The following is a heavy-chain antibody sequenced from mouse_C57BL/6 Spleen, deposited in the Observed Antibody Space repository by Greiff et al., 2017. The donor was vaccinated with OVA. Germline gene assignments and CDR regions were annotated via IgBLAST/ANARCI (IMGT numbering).Heavy chain of an antibody. CDR3: ARETVTTGCDV. J-gene: IGHJ1*03. CDR1: GFTFSDYY. V-gene: IGHV5-16*01. D-gene: IGHD2-2*01. CDR2: LNYDGSSP. Sequence: EVQVVESEGGLVQPGSSMKLSCTASGFTFSDYYMAWVRQVPEKVLEWVSNLNYDGSSPYSLDSLKSRFIISRDNAKNILYLQMSSLKSEDTATYYCARETVTTGCDVWGTGTTVTVSS.